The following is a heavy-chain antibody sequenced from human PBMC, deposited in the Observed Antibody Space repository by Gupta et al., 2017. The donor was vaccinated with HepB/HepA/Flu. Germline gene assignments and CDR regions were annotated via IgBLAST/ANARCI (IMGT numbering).Heavy chain of an antibody. D-gene: IGHD5-12*01. CDR2: IYYSGST. J-gene: IGHJ4*02. CDR3: ARPRYSGYGYFDY. V-gene: IGHV4-39*01. CDR1: GGSISSSSYY. Sequence: QLQLQESGPGLVKPSETLSLTCTVPGGSISSSSYYWGWIRQPPGKGLEWIGSIYYSGSTYYNPSLKSRVTISVDTSKNQFSLKLSSVTAADTAVYYCARPRYSGYGYFDYWGQGTLVTVSS.